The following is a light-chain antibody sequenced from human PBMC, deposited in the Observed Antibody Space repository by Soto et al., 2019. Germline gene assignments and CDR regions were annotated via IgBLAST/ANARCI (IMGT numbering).Light chain of an antibody. CDR3: QQYHHWPVT. Sequence: EIVMTQSPATLSVSPGERGTLSCRASQSVTRNLAWYQHTPGQSPRLLISAASSGATGLQSRFSGGGSGTDFTHAISSLQSDDAAVYYGQQYHHWPVTFGGGTKVESK. CDR1: QSVTRN. CDR2: AAS. J-gene: IGKJ4*01. V-gene: IGKV3-15*01.